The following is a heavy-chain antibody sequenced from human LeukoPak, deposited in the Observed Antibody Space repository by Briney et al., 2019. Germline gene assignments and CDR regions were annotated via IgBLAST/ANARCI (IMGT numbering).Heavy chain of an antibody. J-gene: IGHJ4*02. D-gene: IGHD6-19*01. V-gene: IGHV5-10-1*01. CDR1: GYSFTNYW. Sequence: GGSLQISCKGSGYSFTNYWISWGRQMPGKGLEWVGRIDPSDSYNNYSSSFQGHLIISADNSFSTAYLQWSSLQASDSGMYYCARASSGWYEFYFDYWGQGTLVTVSS. CDR3: ARASSGWYEFYFDY. CDR2: IDPSDSYN.